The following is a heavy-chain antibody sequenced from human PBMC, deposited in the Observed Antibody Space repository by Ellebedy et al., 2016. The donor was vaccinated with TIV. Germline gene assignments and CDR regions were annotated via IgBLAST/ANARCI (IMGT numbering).Heavy chain of an antibody. CDR1: GGSISSYY. J-gene: IGHJ6*02. V-gene: IGHV4-59*01. Sequence: SETLSLTCTVSGGSISSYYWSWIRQPPGKGLEWIGYIYYSGSTNYNPSLKSRVTISVDTSKNQFSLKLSSVTAADTAVYYCASPDLYQLGPERRYYYYGMDVWGQGTTVTVSS. D-gene: IGHD7-27*01. CDR3: ASPDLYQLGPERRYYYYGMDV. CDR2: IYYSGST.